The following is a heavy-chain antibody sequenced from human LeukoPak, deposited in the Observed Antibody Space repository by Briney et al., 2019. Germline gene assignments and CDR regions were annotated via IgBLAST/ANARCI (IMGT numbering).Heavy chain of an antibody. V-gene: IGHV1-18*01. CDR1: GYTFTSYG. CDR2: ISAYNGNT. D-gene: IGHD2-8*01. CDR3: ARDLSDIVLMVYAPRGDY. J-gene: IGHJ4*02. Sequence: ASVKVSCTASGYTFTSYGISWVRQAPGQGLEWMGWISAYNGNTNYAQKLQGRVTMTTDTSTSTAYMELRSLRSDDTAVYYCARDLSDIVLMVYAPRGDYWGQGTLVTVSS.